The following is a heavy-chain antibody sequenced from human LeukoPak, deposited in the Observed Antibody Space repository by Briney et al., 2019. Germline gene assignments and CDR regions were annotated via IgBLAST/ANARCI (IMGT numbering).Heavy chain of an antibody. V-gene: IGHV3-30*18. D-gene: IGHD3-22*01. Sequence: GALKTFWGGSGFNLHYQGMDLVRQGPSQGPGWVAVISYDGSNKYYADSVKGRFTISRDNSKNTLYLQMNSLRAEDTAVYYCAKYDSSGYVDPWGQGTLVTVSS. CDR1: GFNLHYQG. J-gene: IGHJ5*02. CDR3: AKYDSSGYVDP. CDR2: ISYDGSNK.